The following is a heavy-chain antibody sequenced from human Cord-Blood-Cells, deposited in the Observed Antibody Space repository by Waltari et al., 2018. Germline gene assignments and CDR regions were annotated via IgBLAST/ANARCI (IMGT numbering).Heavy chain of an antibody. CDR1: GGSISSSSYY. V-gene: IGHV4-39*01. Sequence: QLQLQESGPGRVQPSETLSLTCTISGGSISSSSYYCGWLRHPPGKGLEWIGSIYYSGNTYYNPSLKSRVTISVDTSKNQFSLKLSSVTAADTAVYYCARPNDFWSGYFDYWGQGTLVTVSS. CDR2: IYYSGNT. D-gene: IGHD3-3*01. J-gene: IGHJ4*02. CDR3: ARPNDFWSGYFDY.